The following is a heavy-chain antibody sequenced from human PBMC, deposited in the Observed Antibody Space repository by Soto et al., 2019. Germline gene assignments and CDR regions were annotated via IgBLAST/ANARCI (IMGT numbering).Heavy chain of an antibody. CDR3: ARDGECSGGYCFGFYYYGLDV. D-gene: IGHD2-15*01. V-gene: IGHV3-21*01. J-gene: IGHJ6*02. CDR2: ISSSSNYI. CDR1: GFTFRSYS. Sequence: EVQLVESGGGLVKPGGSLRLSCAASGFTFRSYSMNWVRQAPGKGLEWVSSISSSSNYIYYADSVKGRFTISRDNASNSLYLQRKSLRAEDTAVYYCARDGECSGGYCFGFYYYGLDVWGQGTTVTVSS.